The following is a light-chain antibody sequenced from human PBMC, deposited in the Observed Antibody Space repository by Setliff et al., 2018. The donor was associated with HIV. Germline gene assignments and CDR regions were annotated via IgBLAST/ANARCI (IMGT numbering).Light chain of an antibody. J-gene: IGLJ1*01. Sequence: QSALTQPASVSGSPGQSITISCTGTSSDVGGYDYVSWYQQHPGKVPNLMLYEVGNRPSGVSNRFSGSKSGNTASLTISGLQAEDEADYYCCSYTSSTTLVFGTGTKVTV. V-gene: IGLV2-14*01. CDR2: EVG. CDR1: SSDVGGYDY. CDR3: CSYTSSTTLV.